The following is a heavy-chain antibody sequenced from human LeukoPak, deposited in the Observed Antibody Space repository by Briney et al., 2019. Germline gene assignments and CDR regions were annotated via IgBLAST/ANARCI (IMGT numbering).Heavy chain of an antibody. V-gene: IGHV3-21*01. Sequence: GGSLRLSCAASGFTFSSYSMNWVRQAPGKGLEWVSSISSSSSYIYYADSVKGRFTISRDNAKNSLYLQMNSLRAEDTAVYYCARDSSSSKDHYYYYMDVWGKGTTVTVSS. CDR2: ISSSSSYI. J-gene: IGHJ6*03. CDR3: ARDSSSSKDHYYYYMDV. CDR1: GFTFSSYS. D-gene: IGHD6-13*01.